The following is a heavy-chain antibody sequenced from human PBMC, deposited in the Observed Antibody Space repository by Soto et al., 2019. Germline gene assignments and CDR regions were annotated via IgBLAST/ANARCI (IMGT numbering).Heavy chain of an antibody. Sequence: QVQLQQWGAGLLKPSETLSLTCAVYGESFSGYYWSWIRQPPGKGLEWIGEINHSGSTNYNPSLKSRVTISVDRSNNQFSLKLSSVTAADTAVYYCARGRNLGGTYLDYWGQGTLVTVSS. D-gene: IGHD1-1*01. CDR3: ARGRNLGGTYLDY. V-gene: IGHV4-34*01. J-gene: IGHJ4*02. CDR1: GESFSGYY. CDR2: INHSGST.